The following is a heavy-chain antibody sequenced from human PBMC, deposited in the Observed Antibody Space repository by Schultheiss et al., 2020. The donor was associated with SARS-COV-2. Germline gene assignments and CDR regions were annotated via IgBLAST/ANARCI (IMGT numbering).Heavy chain of an antibody. CDR3: ARGSAVTTSNWFDP. D-gene: IGHD4-17*01. J-gene: IGHJ5*02. V-gene: IGHV4-59*12. CDR2: IYYSGST. CDR1: GGSISSYY. Sequence: GSLRLSCTVSGGSISSYYWSWIRQPPGKGLEWIGYIYYSGSTNYNPSLKSRVTISVDTSKNQFSLKLSSVTAADTAVYYCARGSAVTTSNWFDPWGQGTLVTVSS.